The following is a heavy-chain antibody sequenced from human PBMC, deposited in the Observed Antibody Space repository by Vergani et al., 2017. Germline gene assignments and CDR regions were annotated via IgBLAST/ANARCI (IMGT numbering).Heavy chain of an antibody. CDR1: GFTSSHYG. CDR3: ATKSCSTPGCQIGYFRE. D-gene: IGHD2-2*01. CDR2: ISYDGTQK. J-gene: IGHJ1*01. Sequence: QVQLVESGGGVVQPGRSLRLSCVVSGFTSSHYGMHWVRQAPGKGLEWVAVISYDGTQKYYADSVKGRFTISRDNSKSTLYLQMNSLRTEDTAVYYCATKSCSTPGCQIGYFREWGQGTLVTVSS. V-gene: IGHV3-30*03.